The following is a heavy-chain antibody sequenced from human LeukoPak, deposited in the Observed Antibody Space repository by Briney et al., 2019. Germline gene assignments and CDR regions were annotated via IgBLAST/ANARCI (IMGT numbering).Heavy chain of an antibody. D-gene: IGHD3-9*01. Sequence: GGSLRLSCAASGFTFSSYWMSWVRQAPGKGLEWVANIKQDGSEKYYVDSVKGRFTISRDNAKNSLYLQMNSLRAEDTAVYYCARTGTYYDILTGYYPTSFDYWGREPWSPSPQ. V-gene: IGHV3-7*03. CDR1: GFTFSSYW. J-gene: IGHJ4*02. CDR2: IKQDGSEK. CDR3: ARTGTYYDILTGYYPTSFDY.